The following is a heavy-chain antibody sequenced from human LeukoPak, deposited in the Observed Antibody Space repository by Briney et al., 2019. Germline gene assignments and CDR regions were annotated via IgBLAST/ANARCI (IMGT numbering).Heavy chain of an antibody. CDR2: ISSSGSTI. Sequence: GGSLRLSCAASGFTFSDYYMSWIRQAPGKGLEWVPYISSSGSTIYYADSVKGRFTISRDNAKNSLYLQMNSLRAEDTAVYYCARGDYGDYYYYYYMDVWGKGTTVTVSS. V-gene: IGHV3-11*04. D-gene: IGHD4-17*01. CDR1: GFTFSDYY. CDR3: ARGDYGDYYYYYYMDV. J-gene: IGHJ6*03.